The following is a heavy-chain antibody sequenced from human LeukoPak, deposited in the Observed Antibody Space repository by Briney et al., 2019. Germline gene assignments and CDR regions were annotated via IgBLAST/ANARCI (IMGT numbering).Heavy chain of an antibody. CDR3: ARVPGRDNWFDP. CDR1: GFNFNVYS. Sequence: PGGSLRLSCAASGFNFNVYSMTWVRQAPGKGLEWLSYISSSGRTIYYADSVKGRFSISRDNAKNSLYLQMNSLRAEDTAVYYCARVPGRDNWFDPWGQGTLVTVSS. V-gene: IGHV3-48*01. D-gene: IGHD3-10*01. J-gene: IGHJ5*02. CDR2: ISSSGRTI.